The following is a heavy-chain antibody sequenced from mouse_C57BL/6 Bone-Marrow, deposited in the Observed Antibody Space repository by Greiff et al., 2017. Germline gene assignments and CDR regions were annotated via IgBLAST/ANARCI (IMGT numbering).Heavy chain of an antibody. D-gene: IGHD1-1*01. CDR2: FHPYNDDT. V-gene: IGHV1-47*01. Sequence: VQLQQSGAELVKPGASVKMSCKASGYTFTTYPIEWMKQNHGKSLEWIGNFHPYNDDTKYNEKFKGKDTLTVEKSSSTVYLELSRLTSDDSAVYYCARGPGYGSSYVYFDYWGQGTTLTVSS. CDR3: ARGPGYGSSYVYFDY. CDR1: GYTFTTYP. J-gene: IGHJ2*01.